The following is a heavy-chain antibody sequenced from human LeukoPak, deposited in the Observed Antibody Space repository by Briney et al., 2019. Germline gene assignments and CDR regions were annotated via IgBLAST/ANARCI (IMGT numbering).Heavy chain of an antibody. CDR2: INHSGST. J-gene: IGHJ3*02. Sequence: SETLSLTCAVYGGSFSGYYWSWIRQPPGKGLEWIGEINHSGSTNYNPSLKSRVTISVDTSKNQFSLKLSSVTAADTAVYYCARRPGYSPFDIWGQGTMVNVSS. D-gene: IGHD6-13*01. CDR1: GGSFSGYY. CDR3: ARRPGYSPFDI. V-gene: IGHV4-34*01.